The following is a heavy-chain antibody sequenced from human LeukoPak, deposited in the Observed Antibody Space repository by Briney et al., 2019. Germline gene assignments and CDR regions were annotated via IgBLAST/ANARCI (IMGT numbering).Heavy chain of an antibody. CDR3: ARKNQYYYDSSGYNAFFDY. D-gene: IGHD3-22*01. J-gene: IGHJ4*02. Sequence: GGSLRLSCAGSGFTFSRYSMNCVRQAPGKGLEWVSYISGSSTTIYYADSVKGRFTISRDNAKNSLYLQMNSLRDEDTAVYYCARKNQYYYDSSGYNAFFDYWGQGTLVAVSS. CDR1: GFTFSRYS. CDR2: ISGSSTTI. V-gene: IGHV3-48*02.